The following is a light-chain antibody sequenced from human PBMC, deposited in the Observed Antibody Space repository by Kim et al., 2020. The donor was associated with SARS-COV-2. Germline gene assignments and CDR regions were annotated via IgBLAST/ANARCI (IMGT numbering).Light chain of an antibody. CDR1: DIGIQS. CDR2: NAS. V-gene: IGLV3-21*04. Sequence: PGTTAIIPCGGEDIGIQSVYWVQQKPDQAPVLVIQNASDRPSGISERFSGSNSGDTATLAISRVEAGDEADYFCQVWDSTSEHPWVFGGGTQLTVL. J-gene: IGLJ3*02. CDR3: QVWDSTSEHPWV.